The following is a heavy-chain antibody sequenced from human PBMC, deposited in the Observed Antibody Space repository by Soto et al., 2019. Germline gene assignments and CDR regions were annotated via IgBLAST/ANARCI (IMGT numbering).Heavy chain of an antibody. CDR2: IYYSGST. CDR1: GGSISSGGYY. Sequence: SETLSLTCTVSGGSISSGGYYWSWIRQHPGKGLEWIGYIYYSGSTYYNPSLKSRVTISVDTSKNQFSLKLSSVTAAVTAVYYCARVCSGGSCYFFDYWGQGTLVTVSS. J-gene: IGHJ4*02. D-gene: IGHD2-15*01. CDR3: ARVCSGGSCYFFDY. V-gene: IGHV4-31*03.